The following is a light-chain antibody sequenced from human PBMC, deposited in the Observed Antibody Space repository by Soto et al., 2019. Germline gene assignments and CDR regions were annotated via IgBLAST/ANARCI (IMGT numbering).Light chain of an antibody. CDR3: HQHGSSRRT. J-gene: IGKJ1*01. CDR1: QSVSSNY. Sequence: EIVLTQSPGTLSLSPGERATLSCRASQSVSSNYLAWYQQKPGQAPRLLIYDASSRAAGIPARFSGSGSGTDFTLPISRLEPEDFAVYYCHQHGSSRRTFGQGTKVEI. V-gene: IGKV3-20*01. CDR2: DAS.